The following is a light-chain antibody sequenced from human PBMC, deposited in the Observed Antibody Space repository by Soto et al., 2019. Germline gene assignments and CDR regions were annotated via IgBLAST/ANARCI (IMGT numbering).Light chain of an antibody. Sequence: QSVLTQPASVSGSPGQSITISCTGTSSDVGGYNYVSWYQQHPGKAPKLMIYDVSNRPSGVSNRFSGSKSGNTASLTISGIQAEDEADYYCSSYTSRSTLDVVFGGGTQLTVL. J-gene: IGLJ2*01. V-gene: IGLV2-14*01. CDR2: DVS. CDR3: SSYTSRSTLDVV. CDR1: SSDVGGYNY.